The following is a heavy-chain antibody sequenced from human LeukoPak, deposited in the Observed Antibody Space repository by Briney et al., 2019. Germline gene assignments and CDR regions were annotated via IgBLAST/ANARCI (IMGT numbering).Heavy chain of an antibody. Sequence: GGSLRLSCAASEFTFSSYSMNWVRQAPGKGLEWVSYITNSGNSKSYADSVKGRFTISRDNTKSSLYLQMNGLRAEDTAVYYCARGPAPTLFYFDYWGQGTLVTVSP. CDR1: EFTFSSYS. D-gene: IGHD2-2*01. V-gene: IGHV3-48*01. CDR3: ARGPAPTLFYFDY. CDR2: ITNSGNSK. J-gene: IGHJ4*02.